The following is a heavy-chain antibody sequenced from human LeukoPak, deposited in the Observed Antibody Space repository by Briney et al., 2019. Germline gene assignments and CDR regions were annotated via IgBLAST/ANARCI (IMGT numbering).Heavy chain of an antibody. Sequence: GGSLRLSCAASGFTVSGNYMSWVRQAPGKGLEWVSVTYAGGTTYYADSVEGRFTISRDNAKNSLYLQMNSLRAEDTALYYCAKDMFLMPGSETKFDYWGQGTLVTVSS. CDR1: GFTVSGNY. CDR3: AKDMFLMPGSETKFDY. J-gene: IGHJ4*02. CDR2: TYAGGTT. D-gene: IGHD3-10*02. V-gene: IGHV3-53*05.